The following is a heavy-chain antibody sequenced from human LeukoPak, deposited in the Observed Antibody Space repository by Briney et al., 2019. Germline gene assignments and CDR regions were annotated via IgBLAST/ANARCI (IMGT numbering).Heavy chain of an antibody. CDR2: IYYSGST. D-gene: IGHD3-22*01. J-gene: IGHJ4*02. Sequence: PSETLSLTCTVSGGSISSISYYWGWIRQLPGKGLEWIGSIYYSGSTYYNPSLKSRVTISVDTSKNQFSLKLSSVTAADTAVYYCARREGSSGYYWGQGTLVTVSS. V-gene: IGHV4-39*01. CDR3: ARREGSSGYY. CDR1: GGSISSISYY.